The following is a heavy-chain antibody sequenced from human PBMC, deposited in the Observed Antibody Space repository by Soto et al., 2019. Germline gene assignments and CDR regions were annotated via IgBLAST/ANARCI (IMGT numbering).Heavy chain of an antibody. Sequence: QVQLVQSGAEVKKPGSSVKVSCKASGGTFSSYPISWVRQAPGQGLEWMGRIIPILGIANYAQKCQGRVTITADKSTSTAYMELSSLRPEDTAVYYCAAGDSYCGGDCYLAWCQGTLVTVSS. J-gene: IGHJ5*02. CDR1: GGTFSSYP. D-gene: IGHD2-21*02. CDR3: AAGDSYCGGDCYLA. CDR2: IIPILGIA. V-gene: IGHV1-69*02.